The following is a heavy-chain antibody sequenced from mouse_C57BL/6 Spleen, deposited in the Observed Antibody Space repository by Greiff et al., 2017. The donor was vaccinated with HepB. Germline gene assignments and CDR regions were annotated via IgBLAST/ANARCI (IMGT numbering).Heavy chain of an antibody. D-gene: IGHD1-1*01. J-gene: IGHJ2*01. CDR1: GYTFTDYY. Sequence: VQLQQSGAELVRPGASVKLSCKASGYTFTDYYINWVKQRPGQGLEWIARIYPGSGNTYYNEKFKGKATLTAEKSSSTAYMQLSSLTSEDSAVYFCARSRRGSVYFDYWGQGTTLTVSS. V-gene: IGHV1-76*01. CDR2: IYPGSGNT. CDR3: ARSRRGSVYFDY.